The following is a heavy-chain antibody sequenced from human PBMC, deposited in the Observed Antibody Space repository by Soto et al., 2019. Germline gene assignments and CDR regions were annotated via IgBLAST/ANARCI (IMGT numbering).Heavy chain of an antibody. J-gene: IGHJ4*02. Sequence: SETLSLTCAVYGGSFSGYYWSWIRQPPGKGLEWIGDINHSGSANYNPSLKSRVTISVDTSKNQFSLKLSSVTAADTAVYYCARQKMTTVTVFDYWGQGTLVTVSS. D-gene: IGHD4-17*01. V-gene: IGHV4-34*01. CDR3: ARQKMTTVTVFDY. CDR1: GGSFSGYY. CDR2: INHSGSA.